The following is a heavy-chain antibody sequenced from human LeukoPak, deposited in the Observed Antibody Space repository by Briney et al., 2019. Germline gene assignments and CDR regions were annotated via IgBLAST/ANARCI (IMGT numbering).Heavy chain of an antibody. J-gene: IGHJ5*02. Sequence: SETLSLTCTVSGGSISSSSYYWGWIRQPPGKGLEWIGSIYYSGSTYYNPSLKSRVTISVDTSKNQFPLKLSSVTAADTAVYYCAPMYSSGWPRPNWFDPWGQGTLVTVSS. CDR1: GGSISSSSYY. V-gene: IGHV4-39*01. D-gene: IGHD6-19*01. CDR3: APMYSSGWPRPNWFDP. CDR2: IYYSGST.